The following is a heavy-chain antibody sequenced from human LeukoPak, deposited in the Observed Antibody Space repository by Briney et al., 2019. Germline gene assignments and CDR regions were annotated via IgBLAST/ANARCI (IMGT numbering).Heavy chain of an antibody. CDR3: ARETDGGLDY. J-gene: IGHJ4*02. V-gene: IGHV3-64*01. CDR1: GFTLSSYT. Sequence: GGSLRLSCGASGFTLSSYTMHWVRRALEKGLECVSAISHDGISTYYASSVKGRFTISRDSSKSTLYLQMDSLRPEDMAIYYCARETDGGLDYWGQGTLVTVSS. CDR2: ISHDGIST. D-gene: IGHD4-23*01.